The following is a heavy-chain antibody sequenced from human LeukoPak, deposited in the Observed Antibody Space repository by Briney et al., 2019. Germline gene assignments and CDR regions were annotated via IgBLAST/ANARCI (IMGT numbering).Heavy chain of an antibody. CDR1: RYTFTSYY. V-gene: IGHV1-46*01. J-gene: IGHJ3*02. D-gene: IGHD3-10*01. CDR3: ARGYFGSGSYGAFDI. Sequence: ASVKVSCKASRYTFTSYYMHWVRQAPGQGLEWMGIINPSAGSTNYAQKFQGRVTVTRDTSTSTVYMELSSLRSDDTAVYYCARGYFGSGSYGAFDIWGQGTMVTVSS. CDR2: INPSAGST.